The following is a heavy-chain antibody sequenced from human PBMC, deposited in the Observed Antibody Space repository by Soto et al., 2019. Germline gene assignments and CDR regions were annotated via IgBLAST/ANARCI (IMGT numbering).Heavy chain of an antibody. CDR1: GGTFSSYA. J-gene: IGHJ6*02. Sequence: ASVKVSCKASGGTFSSYAISWVRQAPGQGLEWMGGIIPIFDTADYAQKFQGRVTITADESTNTAYMELSSLRSEDTAVYYCAGHSSGVPGYYYGMAVWGQGTTVTVSS. D-gene: IGHD3-22*01. CDR2: IIPIFDTA. CDR3: AGHSSGVPGYYYGMAV. V-gene: IGHV1-69*13.